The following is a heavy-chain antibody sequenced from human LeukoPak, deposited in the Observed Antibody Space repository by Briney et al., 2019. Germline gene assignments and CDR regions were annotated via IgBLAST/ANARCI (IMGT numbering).Heavy chain of an antibody. J-gene: IGHJ4*02. V-gene: IGHV3-23*01. CDR3: AKWARGYSYGPNDY. D-gene: IGHD5-18*01. Sequence: PGGSLRLSCAASGFTFSSYAMSWVRKAPGKGLEWVSAISGSGGSTYYADSVKGRFTISRDNSKNMLYLQMNSLRAEDTAVYYCAKWARGYSYGPNDYWGQGTLVTVSS. CDR2: ISGSGGST. CDR1: GFTFSSYA.